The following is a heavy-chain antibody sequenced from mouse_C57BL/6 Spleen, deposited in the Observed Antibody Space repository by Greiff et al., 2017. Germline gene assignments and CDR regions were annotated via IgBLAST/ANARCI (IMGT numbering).Heavy chain of an antibody. D-gene: IGHD4-1*01. V-gene: IGHV1-61*01. CDR2: IYPSDSET. CDR3: ARERLGLDY. J-gene: IGHJ2*01. Sequence: QVQLQQPGAELVRPGSSVKLSCKASGYTFTSYWMDWVKQRPGQGLEWIGNIYPSDSETHYNQKFKDKATLTVDKSSSTAYMQLSSLTSEDSAVYYCARERLGLDYWGRGTTLTVSS. CDR1: GYTFTSYW.